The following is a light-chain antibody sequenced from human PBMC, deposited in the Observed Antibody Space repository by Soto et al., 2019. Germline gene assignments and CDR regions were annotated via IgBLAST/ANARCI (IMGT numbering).Light chain of an antibody. V-gene: IGKV3-20*01. CDR3: QQYGRSPPLI. CDR2: AAS. Sequence: EIVLTQSPGTLSLSPGERATLSCRASQSVSSNYLAWYQQKPGQAPRLLIYAASTRATGIPDRFSGSGSGTDFTLTISRPEPEDFAVYYCQQYGRSPPLIFDGGTKVEIK. CDR1: QSVSSNY. J-gene: IGKJ4*01.